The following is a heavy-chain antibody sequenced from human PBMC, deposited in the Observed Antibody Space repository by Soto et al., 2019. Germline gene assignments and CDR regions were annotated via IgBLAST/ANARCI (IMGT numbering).Heavy chain of an antibody. CDR1: GGSISSSSYY. Sequence: SETLSLTCTVSGGSISSSSYYWGWIRQPPGKGLEWIGSIYYSGSTYYNPSLKSRVTISVDTSKNQFSLKLSSVTAAHTAVYYCARPLLWFGGDQSYYYYYGMDVWGQGTTVTSP. CDR3: ARPLLWFGGDQSYYYYYGMDV. CDR2: IYYSGST. J-gene: IGHJ6*02. D-gene: IGHD3-10*01. V-gene: IGHV4-39*01.